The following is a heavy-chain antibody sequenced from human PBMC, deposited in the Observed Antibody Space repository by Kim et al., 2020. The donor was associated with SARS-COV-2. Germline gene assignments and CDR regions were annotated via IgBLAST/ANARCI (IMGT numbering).Heavy chain of an antibody. CDR3: SKVKGCSSTSCYYPYSPSCCFDL. J-gene: IGHJ2*01. V-gene: IGHV3-23*01. D-gene: IGHD2-2*01. CDR2: ISGSDGGT. CDR1: GFTFSSYA. Sequence: GGSLRLSCAASGFTFSSYAMSWVRQAPGKGLEWVSAISGSDGGTYYADSVKDRFTISRDNSKNTLYLQMNSLRAADTAVYYYSKVKGCSSTSCYYPYSPSCCFDLWGRGTPVTVSS.